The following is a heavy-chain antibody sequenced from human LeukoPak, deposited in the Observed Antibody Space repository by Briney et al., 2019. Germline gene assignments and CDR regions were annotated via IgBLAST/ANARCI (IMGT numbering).Heavy chain of an antibody. Sequence: GRSLRLSCAASGFTFDDYAMHWVRHAPGKGLEWVSGISWNSGSIGYADSVKGRFTISRDNAKNSLYLQINSLRAEDTALYYCAKDMSYDSSGSYFDYWGQGTLVTVSS. CDR3: AKDMSYDSSGSYFDY. D-gene: IGHD3-22*01. CDR1: GFTFDDYA. V-gene: IGHV3-9*01. CDR2: ISWNSGSI. J-gene: IGHJ4*02.